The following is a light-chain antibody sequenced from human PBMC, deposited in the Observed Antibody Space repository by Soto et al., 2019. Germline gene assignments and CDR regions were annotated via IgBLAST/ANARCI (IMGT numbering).Light chain of an antibody. V-gene: IGLV2-14*01. CDR1: SSDVGGYNY. J-gene: IGLJ1*01. CDR3: SSYTTSSTRLYV. Sequence: QSALTQPASVSGSPGQSITISCTGTSSDVGGYNYVSWYQQHPGKAPKLMIYAVSNRPSGVSTRFSGSKSGNTASLTISGLQAEDEADYHCSSYTTSSTRLYVFGTGTQLTVL. CDR2: AVS.